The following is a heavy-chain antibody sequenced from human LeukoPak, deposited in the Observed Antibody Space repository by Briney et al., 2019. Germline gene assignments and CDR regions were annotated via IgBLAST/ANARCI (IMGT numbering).Heavy chain of an antibody. CDR3: ARVEVARENYYYMDV. CDR2: MNPNSGNT. J-gene: IGHJ6*03. D-gene: IGHD2-15*01. CDR1: GYTFTSYD. V-gene: IGHV1-8*01. Sequence: ASVKVSCKASGYTFTSYDINWVRQATGQGLEWMGWMNPNSGNTGYAQKFQGRVTMTRNTSISTAYMELSSLRSEDTAVYYCARVEVARENYYYMDVWGKGTTVTVSS.